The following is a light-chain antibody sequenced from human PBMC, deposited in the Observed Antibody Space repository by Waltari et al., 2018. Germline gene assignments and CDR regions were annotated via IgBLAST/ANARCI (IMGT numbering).Light chain of an antibody. V-gene: IGLV3-21*04. J-gene: IGLJ2*01. Sequence: SFVLTQPPSVSVAPGKTARITCGGNNIGSKSVHWYQQKPGQAPVLVIYYDNDRPSGIPERFSGSNSGNTATLTITRVEAGDEAAYYCQLLDSSSDHVLFGGGTKLTVL. CDR2: YDN. CDR3: QLLDSSSDHVL. CDR1: NIGSKS.